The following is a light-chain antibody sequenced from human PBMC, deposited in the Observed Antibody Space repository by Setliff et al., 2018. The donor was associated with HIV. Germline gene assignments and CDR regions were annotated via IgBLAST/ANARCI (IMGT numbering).Light chain of an antibody. CDR1: KMGSKS. CDR2: DDS. CDR3: QVWDSSSDSYV. V-gene: IGLV3-21*03. Sequence: SYELTQPPPVSVAPGKTARITCGGNKMGSKSVHWYQQKPGQAPVLVVYDDSDRPSWIPERISGSNSGNTATLTTNRVEAVDEADYYCQVWDSSSDSYVFGTGTKVS. J-gene: IGLJ1*01.